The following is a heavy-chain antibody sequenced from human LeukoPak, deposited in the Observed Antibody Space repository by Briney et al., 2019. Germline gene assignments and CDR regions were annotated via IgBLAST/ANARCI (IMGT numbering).Heavy chain of an antibody. J-gene: IGHJ5*02. CDR2: IYYSGST. CDR3: ARAAQNWFDP. CDR1: GGSISSYY. V-gene: IGHV4-59*01. Sequence: SETLSLTCTVSGGSISSYYWSWIRQPPGKGLEWIGYIYYSGSTNYNPSLKSRVTISVDTSKNQYSLKLSSVTAADTAVYYCARAAQNWFDPWGQGTLVTVSS.